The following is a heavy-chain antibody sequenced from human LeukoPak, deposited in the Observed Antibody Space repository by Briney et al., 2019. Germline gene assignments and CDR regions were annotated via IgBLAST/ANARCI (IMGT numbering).Heavy chain of an antibody. CDR2: INPSGGST. V-gene: IGHV1-46*01. D-gene: IGHD3-10*01. CDR1: GYTFTSYY. J-gene: IGHJ4*02. Sequence: ASVKVSCKASGYTFTSYYMHWVRQAPGQGLEWMGIINPSGGSTSYAQKFQGRVTMTRDTSTSTVYMELSSLRSEDTAVYYCARNLYYYGSGSYYKEPFYFDYWGQGTLVTVSS. CDR3: ARNLYYYGSGSYYKEPFYFDY.